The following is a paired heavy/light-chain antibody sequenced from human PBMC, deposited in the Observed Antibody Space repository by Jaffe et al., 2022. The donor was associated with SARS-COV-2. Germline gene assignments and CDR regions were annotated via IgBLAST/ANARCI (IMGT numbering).Light chain of an antibody. CDR1: QGISSY. Sequence: AIRMTQSPSSFSASTGDRVTITCRASQGISSYLAWYQQKPGKAPKLLIYAASTLQSGVPSRFSGSGSGTDFTLTISCLQSEDFATYYCQQYYSYPQTFGQGTKLEIK. J-gene: IGKJ2*01. CDR3: QQYYSYPQT. CDR2: AAS. V-gene: IGKV1-8*01.
Heavy chain of an antibody. D-gene: IGHD3-22*01. J-gene: IGHJ4*02. V-gene: IGHV3-23*01. CDR2: ISGSGGST. Sequence: EVQLLESGGGLVQPGGSLRLSCAASGFTFSSYAMSWVRQAPGKGLEWVSAISGSGGSTYYADSVKGRFTISRDNSKNTLYLQMNSLRAEDTAVYYCAKDSSGADYYDSSGYYNYWGQGTLVTVSS. CDR1: GFTFSSYA. CDR3: AKDSSGADYYDSSGYYNY.